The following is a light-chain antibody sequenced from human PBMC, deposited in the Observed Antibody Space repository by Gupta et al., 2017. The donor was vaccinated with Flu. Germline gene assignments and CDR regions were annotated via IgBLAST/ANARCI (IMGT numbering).Light chain of an antibody. Sequence: IQTTQYPSSLSASVGDRVTITCRASQSISSYLNWYQQKPGKAPKLLIYAASSMQSGVPSRFSGSGSGTDFTLTISSLQTEDFAAYYCQQSYSSPQLTFGEGTKVEIK. J-gene: IGKJ4*01. V-gene: IGKV1-39*01. CDR2: AAS. CDR3: QQSYSSPQLT. CDR1: QSISSY.